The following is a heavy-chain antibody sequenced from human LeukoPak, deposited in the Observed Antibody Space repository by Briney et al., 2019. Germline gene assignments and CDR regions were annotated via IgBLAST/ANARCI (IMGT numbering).Heavy chain of an antibody. D-gene: IGHD6-6*01. V-gene: IGHV3-11*01. CDR3: AREIAADRGFDS. J-gene: IGHJ4*02. CDR1: GFTFSDHY. Sequence: PGGSLRLSCAASGFTFSDHYMSWIRQAPGKGLECVSYISSGGSTTYYTDSVKGRFTISRDNGKNALYLQMNSLRAEDTAVYYCAREIAADRGFDSWGQGTLVTVSS. CDR2: ISSGGSTT.